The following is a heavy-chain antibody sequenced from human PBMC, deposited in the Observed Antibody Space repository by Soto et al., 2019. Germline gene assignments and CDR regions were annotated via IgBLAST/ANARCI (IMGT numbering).Heavy chain of an antibody. J-gene: IGHJ4*02. D-gene: IGHD1-26*01. CDR2: INYSGNT. CDR3: ARHHVRGRSIVGAAEY. CDR1: GGSFSCYY. Sequence: SETLSLTCAVYGGSFSCYYWSWIRQPPGKGLEWIGEINYSGNTNYNPSLKSRVSISVDTSKNQLFLNMSSVTAADTAMYYCARHHVRGRSIVGAAEYWGQGTLVTVSS. V-gene: IGHV4-34*01.